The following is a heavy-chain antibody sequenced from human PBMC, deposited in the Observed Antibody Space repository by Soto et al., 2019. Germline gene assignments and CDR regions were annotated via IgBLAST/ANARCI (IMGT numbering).Heavy chain of an antibody. CDR1: GYTFTSYY. CDR2: INPSGGST. Sequence: GASVKVSCKASGYTFTSYYMHWVRQAPGQGLEWMGIINPSGGSTSYAQKFQGRVTMTRDTSTSTVYMELSSLRSEDTAVYYCARATQYYYDSSGYAYPTYFDYWGQGTLVTVSS. V-gene: IGHV1-46*01. D-gene: IGHD3-22*01. CDR3: ARATQYYYDSSGYAYPTYFDY. J-gene: IGHJ4*02.